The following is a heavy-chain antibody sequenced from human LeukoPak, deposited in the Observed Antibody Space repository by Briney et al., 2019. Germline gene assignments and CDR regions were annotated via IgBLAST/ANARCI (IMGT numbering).Heavy chain of an antibody. Sequence: GGSLRLSCAASGFTFSSYWMHGVRQDPGKGLVWVSRINTDGSSTGYADSVKGRFTISRDNAKNTLYLQMNSLRAEDTAVYFCARDGRYCSRSTCPPGHYYYYGMDVWGQGTTVTVSS. V-gene: IGHV3-74*01. D-gene: IGHD2-2*01. CDR1: GFTFSSYW. CDR3: ARDGRYCSRSTCPPGHYYYYGMDV. CDR2: INTDGSST. J-gene: IGHJ6*02.